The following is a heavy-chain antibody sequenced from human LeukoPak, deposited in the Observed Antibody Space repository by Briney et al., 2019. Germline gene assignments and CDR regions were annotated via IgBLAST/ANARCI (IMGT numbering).Heavy chain of an antibody. J-gene: IGHJ3*02. CDR3: ARHLQQQLVQLNAFDI. V-gene: IGHV4-30-4*08. D-gene: IGHD6-13*01. CDR1: GGSISSGDYY. CDR2: IYYSGST. Sequence: SETLSLTCTVSGGSISSGDYYWSWIRQPPGKGLEWIGYIYYSGSTYYNPSLKSRVTISVDTSKNQFSQKLSSVTAADTAVYYCARHLQQQLVQLNAFDIWGQGTMVTVSS.